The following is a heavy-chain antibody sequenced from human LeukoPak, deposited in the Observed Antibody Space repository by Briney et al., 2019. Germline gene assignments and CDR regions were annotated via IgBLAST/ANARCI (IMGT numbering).Heavy chain of an antibody. V-gene: IGHV3-30-3*01. Sequence: GGSLRLSCAASGITFSSFAMHWVRQAPGKTLEWVGAISSDGATKFYRDSVKGRFTISRDNSKNTLYLQMNSLRAEDTAVYYCARYLDLDHWGQGTLVTVSS. CDR1: GITFSSFA. J-gene: IGHJ4*02. CDR2: ISSDGATK. CDR3: ARYLDLDH. D-gene: IGHD3/OR15-3a*01.